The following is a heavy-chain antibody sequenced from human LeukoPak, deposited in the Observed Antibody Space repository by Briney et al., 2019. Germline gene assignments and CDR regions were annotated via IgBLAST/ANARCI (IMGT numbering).Heavy chain of an antibody. V-gene: IGHV1-18*01. CDR1: GYTFTSYG. J-gene: IGHJ4*02. CDR3: ARDFHPYYYDSSGYSHQQLDY. Sequence: ASVKVSCKASGYTFTSYGISWVRQAPGQGLEWMGWISAYNGYTNYAQKLQGRVTMTTDTSTSTAYMELRSLRSDDTAVYYCARDFHPYYYDSSGYSHQQLDYWGQGTLVTVSS. D-gene: IGHD3-22*01. CDR2: ISAYNGYT.